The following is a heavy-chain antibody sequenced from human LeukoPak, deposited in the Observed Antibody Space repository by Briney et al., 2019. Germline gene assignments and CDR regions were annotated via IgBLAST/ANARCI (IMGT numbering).Heavy chain of an antibody. D-gene: IGHD2-21*02. J-gene: IGHJ6*02. Sequence: ASVKVSCKASGYTFTSYAMHWVRQAPGQRLGWMGWINAGNGNTKYSQKFQGRVTITRDTSASTAYMELSSLRSEDTAVYYCARGDHPGSYYYGMDVWGQGTTVTVSS. CDR2: INAGNGNT. V-gene: IGHV1-3*01. CDR1: GYTFTSYA. CDR3: ARGDHPGSYYYGMDV.